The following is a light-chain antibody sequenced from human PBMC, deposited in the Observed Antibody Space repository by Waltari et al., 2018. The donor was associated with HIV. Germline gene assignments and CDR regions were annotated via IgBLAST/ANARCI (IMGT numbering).Light chain of an antibody. CDR2: SAP. V-gene: IGKV3-20*01. Sequence: EIVLTQSPGTLSLSPGERATLSCRASQSIGSDYLVWYQQKPGQAPTLLFYSAPSRATGIPDRFSGSGSGTDFTLTISRLEPEDFAIYYCQQYSSSSQIFTFGPGTKVDIK. J-gene: IGKJ3*01. CDR1: QSIGSDY. CDR3: QQYSSSSQIFT.